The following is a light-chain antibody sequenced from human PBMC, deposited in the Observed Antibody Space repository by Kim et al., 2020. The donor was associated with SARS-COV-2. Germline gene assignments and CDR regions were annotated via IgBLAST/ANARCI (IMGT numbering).Light chain of an antibody. CDR1: SNNVGNQG. CDR2: RNN. V-gene: IGLV10-54*01. Sequence: LTQPPSVSKGLGQTATLTCTGNSNNVGNQGAAWLQQHQGHPPKLLSYRNNNRPSGISERLSASRSGNTASLTITGLQPEDEADYYCSAWDSNLSAWVFGVGTQL. CDR3: SAWDSNLSAWV. J-gene: IGLJ3*02.